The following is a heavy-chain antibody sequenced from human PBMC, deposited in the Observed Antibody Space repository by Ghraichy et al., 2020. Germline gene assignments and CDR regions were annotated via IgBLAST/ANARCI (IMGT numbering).Heavy chain of an antibody. CDR1: GFSFSGYW. CDR2: IKQDGSEK. D-gene: IGHD3-22*01. V-gene: IGHV3-7*03. Sequence: GGSLRLSCAASGFSFSGYWMSWVRQAPGKGLEWVGNIKQDGSEKFYVDSVKGRFSISRDNAKNSLSLQMNSLRAGDTAVYYCVRGDYFESSGYFIDAFDVWGQGTMVTVS. CDR3: VRGDYFESSGYFIDAFDV. J-gene: IGHJ3*01.